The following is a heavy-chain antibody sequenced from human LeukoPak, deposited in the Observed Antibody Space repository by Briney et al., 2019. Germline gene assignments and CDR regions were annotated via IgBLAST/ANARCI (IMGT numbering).Heavy chain of an antibody. V-gene: IGHV3-48*01. CDR1: GFTFSSYS. CDR2: ISSLSGTI. CDR3: ARLPELPGFGDY. Sequence: GGSLRLSCAASGFTFSSYSMNWVRQAPGKGLEWVSYISSLSGTINYADSVKGRFIISRDNAKNSLYLQMNSLRAEDTAVYYCARLPELPGFGDYWGQGTLVTVSS. D-gene: IGHD3-10*01. J-gene: IGHJ4*02.